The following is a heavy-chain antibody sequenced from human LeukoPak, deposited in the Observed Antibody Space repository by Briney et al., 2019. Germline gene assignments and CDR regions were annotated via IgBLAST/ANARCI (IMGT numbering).Heavy chain of an antibody. CDR1: AYTFTSYD. Sequence: ASVTVSCTASAYTFTSYDINWVRQATGQGLGRVGWMNPNSGNTGYAQKFQGRVTMTRNTSISTAYMELSSLRSEDTAVYYCARGHTVTTFDYWGQGTLVTVSS. CDR3: ARGHTVTTFDY. V-gene: IGHV1-8*01. CDR2: MNPNSGNT. J-gene: IGHJ4*02. D-gene: IGHD4-17*01.